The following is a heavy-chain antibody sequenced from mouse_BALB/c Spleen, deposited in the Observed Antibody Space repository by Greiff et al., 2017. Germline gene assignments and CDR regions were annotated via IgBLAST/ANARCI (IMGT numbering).Heavy chain of an antibody. Sequence: VKLVESGPGLVAPSQSLSITCTVSGFSLTGYGVNWVRQPPGKGLEWLGMIWGDGSTDYNSALKSRLSISKDNSKSQVFLKMNSLQTDDTARYYCARDRSFYGSSYDAMDYWGQGTSVTVSS. J-gene: IGHJ4*01. CDR1: GFSLTGYG. D-gene: IGHD1-1*01. CDR2: IWGDGST. V-gene: IGHV2-6-7*01. CDR3: ARDRSFYGSSYDAMDY.